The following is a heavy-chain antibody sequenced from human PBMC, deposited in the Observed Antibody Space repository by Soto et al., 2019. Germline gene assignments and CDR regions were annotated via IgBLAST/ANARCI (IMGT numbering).Heavy chain of an antibody. J-gene: IGHJ6*02. CDR2: LYSGGDT. V-gene: IGHV3-53*04. CDR1: GLTVSSNY. Sequence: EVQLEESGGGLVQPGGSLRLSCAVCGLTVSSNYMSWVRQAPGKGLEWVSVLYSGGDTYYADSVRGRFTISRHNSKNTLFLQMNSLRAEDTAVYYCARGPYGTGGDYYYGMDVWGQGTTVTVSS. D-gene: IGHD3-10*01. CDR3: ARGPYGTGGDYYYGMDV.